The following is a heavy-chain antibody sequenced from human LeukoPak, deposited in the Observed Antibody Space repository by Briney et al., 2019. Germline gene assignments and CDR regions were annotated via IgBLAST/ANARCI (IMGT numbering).Heavy chain of an antibody. D-gene: IGHD1-14*01. Sequence: PSETLSLTCAVSGASINSHSWWSWVRQPPGKGLEWIGEIYHTGDANYKPSLRSRVTMSVDTSKNHFSLKLTSVTAADTAVYYCAYNRNFALDNWGQGTLVTASS. CDR1: GASINSHSW. J-gene: IGHJ4*02. CDR3: AYNRNFALDN. V-gene: IGHV4-4*02. CDR2: IYHTGDA.